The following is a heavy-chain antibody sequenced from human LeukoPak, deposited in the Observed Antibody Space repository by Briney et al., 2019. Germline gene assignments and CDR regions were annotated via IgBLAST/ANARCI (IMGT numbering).Heavy chain of an antibody. Sequence: SETLSLTCTVSGGSISSGDYYWSWTRQPPGKGLEWIGYIYYSGSTYYNPSLKSRVTISVDTSKNQFSLKLSSVTAADTAVYYCARDRIAAAGTNYYYMDVWGKGTTVTVSS. CDR2: IYYSGST. V-gene: IGHV4-30-4*08. CDR1: GGSISSGDYY. D-gene: IGHD6-13*01. J-gene: IGHJ6*03. CDR3: ARDRIAAAGTNYYYMDV.